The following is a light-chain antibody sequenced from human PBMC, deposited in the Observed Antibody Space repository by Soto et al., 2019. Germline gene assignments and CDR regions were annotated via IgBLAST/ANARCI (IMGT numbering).Light chain of an antibody. CDR1: QGISDS. J-gene: IGKJ1*01. CDR3: QQYSGYSRS. Sequence: DIQMTQSPSTLSTSIGDRDTITCRASQGISDSLAWYQQKPGKAPFLLISDASNLERGVPSMFSGSGAETEFALTMSSGQPYDFATYYCQQYSGYSRSFGQGTKVDIK. V-gene: IGKV1-5*01. CDR2: DAS.